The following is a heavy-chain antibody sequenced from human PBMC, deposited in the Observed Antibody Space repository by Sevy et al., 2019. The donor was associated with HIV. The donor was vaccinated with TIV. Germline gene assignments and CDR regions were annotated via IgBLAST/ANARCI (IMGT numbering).Heavy chain of an antibody. J-gene: IGHJ4*02. Sequence: GGSLRLSCAASGFTFSSYAKSWVRQAPGKGLEWVSAISGSGGSTYYADSVKGRFTISRDNSKNTLYLQMNSLRAEDTAVYYCAKGGGSGSYYNVGDYWGQGTLVTVSS. CDR1: GFTFSSYA. CDR3: AKGGGSGSYYNVGDY. D-gene: IGHD3-10*01. V-gene: IGHV3-23*01. CDR2: ISGSGGST.